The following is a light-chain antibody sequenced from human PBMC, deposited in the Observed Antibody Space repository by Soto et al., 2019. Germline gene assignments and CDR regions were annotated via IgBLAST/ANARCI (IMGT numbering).Light chain of an antibody. CDR1: QSVSSSY. Sequence: EIVLTQSPGTLSLSPGERATLSCRDSQSVSSSYLAWYQQKPGQAPSLLIYGASSRATGIPDRFSGSGSGTDLALTIGRLEPEDFAVYYCQQYGISPPYTFGQGTKQEIQ. J-gene: IGKJ2*01. V-gene: IGKV3-20*01. CDR2: GAS. CDR3: QQYGISPPYT.